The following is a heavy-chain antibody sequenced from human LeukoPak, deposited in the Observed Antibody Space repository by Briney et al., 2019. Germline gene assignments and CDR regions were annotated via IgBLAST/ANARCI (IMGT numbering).Heavy chain of an antibody. Sequence: GGSLRLSCAASGFTFSNYGMHWVRQAPGKGLEWVAVIWYDGSNKYYADSVKGRFTISRDNSKNTLYLLMNSLRAGDTAVYYCAREQQLATYYFDYWGQGNLVTVSS. CDR1: GFTFSNYG. J-gene: IGHJ4*02. CDR2: IWYDGSNK. V-gene: IGHV3-33*01. CDR3: AREQQLATYYFDY. D-gene: IGHD6-13*01.